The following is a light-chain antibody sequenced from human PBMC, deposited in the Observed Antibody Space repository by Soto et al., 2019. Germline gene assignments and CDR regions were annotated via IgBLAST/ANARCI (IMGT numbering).Light chain of an antibody. CDR1: RSNIGRNT. V-gene: IGLV1-47*02. J-gene: IGLJ2*01. CDR3: EAWDDSLGGRIV. CDR2: DNN. Sequence: QSVLTQPPSASGTPGQRVTISCSGSRSNIGRNTVYWYQQLTGTAPKLLMSDNNERPSGVPDRFSGSKSGTSASLAIRGLRSEDEADYYCEAWDDSLGGRIVFGGGTKVTVL.